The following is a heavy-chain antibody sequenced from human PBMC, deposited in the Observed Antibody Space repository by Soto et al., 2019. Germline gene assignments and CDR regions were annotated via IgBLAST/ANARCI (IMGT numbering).Heavy chain of an antibody. J-gene: IGHJ4*02. CDR3: ARRQNWNYLFDN. Sequence: SETLSLTCTVSGDSISNYDWSWIRQAPGKGLEWIGGSYYGGSTNYNASLKSSVTMSIADSTPRFSLRLRSVTDADTEVYYCARRQNWNYLFDNWGQGTLVTVSS. CDR1: GDSISNYD. V-gene: IGHV4-59*01. D-gene: IGHD1-7*01. CDR2: SYYGGST.